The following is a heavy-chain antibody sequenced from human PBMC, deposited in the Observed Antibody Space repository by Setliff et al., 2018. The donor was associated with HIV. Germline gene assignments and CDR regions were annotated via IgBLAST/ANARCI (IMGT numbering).Heavy chain of an antibody. Sequence: GGSLRLSCAASGFTFSSYGMHRVRQAPGKGLEWVAFIRYDGSNKYYADSVKGRFTISRDNSKNTLYLQMNSLRAEDTAVYYCAKIQNPQGYYYDSSGYYPHPGSPDYWGQGTLVTVSS. CDR1: GFTFSSYG. V-gene: IGHV3-30*02. D-gene: IGHD3-22*01. J-gene: IGHJ4*02. CDR3: AKIQNPQGYYYDSSGYYPHPGSPDY. CDR2: IRYDGSNK.